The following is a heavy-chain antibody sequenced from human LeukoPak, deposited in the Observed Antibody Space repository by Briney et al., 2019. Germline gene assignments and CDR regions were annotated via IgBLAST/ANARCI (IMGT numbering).Heavy chain of an antibody. D-gene: IGHD4-17*01. CDR2: RRQDGSEK. Sequence: GGSLRLSCAASGFTFSNYWMTWVRQAPGKGLEWVANRRQDGSEKYYVDSVKGRFTISRDNAKNSLYLQMNSLRAEDTAVYYCARVRATDGWFDPWGQGTLVTVSS. CDR1: GFTFSNYW. V-gene: IGHV3-7*01. J-gene: IGHJ5*02. CDR3: ARVRATDGWFDP.